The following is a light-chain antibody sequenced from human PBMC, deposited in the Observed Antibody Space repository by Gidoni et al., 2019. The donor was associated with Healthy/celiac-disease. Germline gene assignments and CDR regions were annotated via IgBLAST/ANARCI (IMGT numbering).Light chain of an antibody. V-gene: IGKV3-11*01. J-gene: IGKJ2*01. CDR3: QQRSNWPPKYT. Sequence: EIVLTQSPATLSLSPGERATLSCRASQSVSSYFAWYQQKPGQAPRLLIYDASNRATGIPARFSGSGSGTDVTLTISSLEPEDFAVYYCQQRSNWPPKYTFGQGTKLEIK. CDR1: QSVSSY. CDR2: DAS.